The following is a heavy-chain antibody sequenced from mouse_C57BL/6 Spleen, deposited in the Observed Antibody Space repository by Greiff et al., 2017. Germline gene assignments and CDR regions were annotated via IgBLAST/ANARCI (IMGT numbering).Heavy chain of an antibody. CDR1: GYTFTDYN. D-gene: IGHD5-1*01. CDR3: ARYLYYFDD. Sequence: EVQLQQSGPELVKPGASVKMSCPASGYTFTDYNMHWVKQSHGKSLEWIGYINPNTGGTSYNQTFKGKATLTVNKSSSTAYMELRSLTSEDSAVYYCARYLYYFDDWGQGTTLTVSS. CDR2: INPNTGGT. J-gene: IGHJ2*01. V-gene: IGHV1-22*01.